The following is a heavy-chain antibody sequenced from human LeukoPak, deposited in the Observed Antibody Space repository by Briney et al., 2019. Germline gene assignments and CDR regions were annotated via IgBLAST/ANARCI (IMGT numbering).Heavy chain of an antibody. D-gene: IGHD3-22*01. J-gene: IGHJ4*02. CDR1: GFTFSSYG. V-gene: IGHV1-2*02. CDR3: ARYFYGYCDSSGYYHYFDD. Sequence: GASVKLSCTASGFTFSSYGMHWVRQAPGQGLEWMGWINPNSGGTNYAQKFQGRVTMTRDTSSSTAYMELSRLRSDDTAVYYCARYFYGYCDSSGYYHYFDDWGQGTLVTVSS. CDR2: INPNSGGT.